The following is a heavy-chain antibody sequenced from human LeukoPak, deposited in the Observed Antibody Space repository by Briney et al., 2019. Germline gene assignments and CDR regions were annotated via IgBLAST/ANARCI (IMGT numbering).Heavy chain of an antibody. Sequence: GASVKVACKASGYTFTSYGISWVRQAPGQGLEWMGWISAYNGNTNYAQKLQGRVTMTTDTSTSTAYMELRSLRSDDTAVYYCARDPVPLYYYDSSGYYYHLFDYWGQGTLVTVSS. CDR3: ARDPVPLYYYDSSGYYYHLFDY. D-gene: IGHD3-22*01. CDR1: GYTFTSYG. J-gene: IGHJ4*02. V-gene: IGHV1-18*01. CDR2: ISAYNGNT.